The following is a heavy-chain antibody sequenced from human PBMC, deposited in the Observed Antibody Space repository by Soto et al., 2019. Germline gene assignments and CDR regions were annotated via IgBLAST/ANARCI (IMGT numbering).Heavy chain of an antibody. CDR1: GFTFSRDW. Sequence: EVQLVESGGGLVQPGGSLRLSCAASGFTFSRDWMHWVRQSPGKALVWVSRIKGDGTITNYADSVKGRFTTSRDNAKNTVYLQLNSLTTEDTAVYYCARGGLGNYYNDYWGQGTLVTVSS. V-gene: IGHV3-74*01. D-gene: IGHD3-10*01. J-gene: IGHJ4*02. CDR3: ARGGLGNYYNDY. CDR2: IKGDGTIT.